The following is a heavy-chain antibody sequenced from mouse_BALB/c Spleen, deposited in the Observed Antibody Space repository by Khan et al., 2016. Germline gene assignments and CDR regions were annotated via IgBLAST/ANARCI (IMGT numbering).Heavy chain of an antibody. Sequence: EVQLQESGPGLVKPSQSLSLTCSVTGYSITSGYYWNWIRQFPGNKLEWMGYISYDGSNNYNPSHKNRISITRDTTKNQFFLKLNSVTTEDTATYYCATYGNYEAFAYWGQGTLVTVSA. CDR3: ATYGNYEAFAY. J-gene: IGHJ3*01. D-gene: IGHD2-1*01. CDR1: GYSITSGYY. CDR2: ISYDGSN. V-gene: IGHV3-6*02.